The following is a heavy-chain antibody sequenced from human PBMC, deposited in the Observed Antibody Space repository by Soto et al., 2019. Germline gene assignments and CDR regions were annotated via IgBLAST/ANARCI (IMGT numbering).Heavy chain of an antibody. Sequence: SVKVSCKASGYTFTGYYMHWVRQAPGQGLEWMGWINPNSGGTNYAQKFQGRVTMTRDTSISTAYMELSRLRSDDTAVYYCARDLSEVRGVITDNLGYWGQGTLVTVSS. J-gene: IGHJ4*02. CDR3: ARDLSEVRGVITDNLGY. CDR1: GYTFTGYY. V-gene: IGHV1-2*02. D-gene: IGHD3-10*01. CDR2: INPNSGGT.